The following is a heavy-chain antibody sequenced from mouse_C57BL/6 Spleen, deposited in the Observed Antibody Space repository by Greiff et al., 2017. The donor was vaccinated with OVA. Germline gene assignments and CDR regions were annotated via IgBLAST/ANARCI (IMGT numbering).Heavy chain of an antibody. Sequence: QVQLQQPGAELVKPGASVKLSCKASGYTFTSYWMQWVKQRPGPGLEWIGELDPSDSYTNYNQKFKGKATLTVDTSSSTAYMQLSSLTSEDSAVYYCARTVVDLYYFDYWGQGTTLTVSS. CDR2: LDPSDSYT. D-gene: IGHD1-1*01. J-gene: IGHJ2*01. V-gene: IGHV1-50*01. CDR1: GYTFTSYW. CDR3: ARTVVDLYYFDY.